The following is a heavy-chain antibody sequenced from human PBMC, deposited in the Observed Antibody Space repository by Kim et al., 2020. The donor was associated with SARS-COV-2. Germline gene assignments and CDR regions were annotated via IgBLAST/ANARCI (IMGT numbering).Heavy chain of an antibody. Sequence: GGSLRLSCAASGFTFSSYGMHWVRQAPGKGLEWVAVISYDGSNKYYADSVKGRFTISRDNSKNTLYLQMNSLRAEDTAVYYCAKAGTIGVYYRYCSGGSCYADNWFDPWGQGTLVTVSS. D-gene: IGHD2-15*01. CDR1: GFTFSSYG. V-gene: IGHV3-30*18. CDR2: ISYDGSNK. J-gene: IGHJ5*02. CDR3: AKAGTIGVYYRYCSGGSCYADNWFDP.